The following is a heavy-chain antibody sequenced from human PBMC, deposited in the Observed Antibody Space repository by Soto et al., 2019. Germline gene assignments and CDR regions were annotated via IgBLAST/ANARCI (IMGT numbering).Heavy chain of an antibody. Sequence: QVQLVQSGAEVKKPGASVKVSCKASGYTFASYAISWMRQAPGQGLEWMGWISAYNGNTNYAQKLQGRVTMTTDTSTSTGYRELRSLRSDDTAVYYCARDPPPPDYWGQGTLVTVSS. CDR3: ARDPPPPDY. CDR1: GYTFASYA. CDR2: ISAYNGNT. V-gene: IGHV1-18*01. J-gene: IGHJ4*02.